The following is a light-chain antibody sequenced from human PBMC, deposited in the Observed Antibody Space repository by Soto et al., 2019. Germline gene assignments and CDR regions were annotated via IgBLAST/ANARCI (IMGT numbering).Light chain of an antibody. J-gene: IGLJ2*01. CDR2: EVS. Sequence: QSVLTQPASVSGSPGQSITISCTGTSSDVGGYNYVSWYQQHPGKAPKLMIYEVSNRPSGVSNRFSGSKSGNTASLTISGLQAEDESDYYCSSYTSINTHVVFGGGTQLTVL. V-gene: IGLV2-14*01. CDR3: SSYTSINTHVV. CDR1: SSDVGGYNY.